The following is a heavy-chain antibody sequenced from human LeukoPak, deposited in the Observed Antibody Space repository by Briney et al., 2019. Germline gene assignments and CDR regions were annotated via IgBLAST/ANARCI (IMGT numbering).Heavy chain of an antibody. CDR2: IYYSGST. D-gene: IGHD2-2*01. CDR3: ARKRRDIVVVPALRRGAFDI. V-gene: IGHV4-59*12. J-gene: IGHJ3*02. Sequence: PSETLSLTCTVSGGSISSYYWSWIRQPPGKGLEWIGYIYYSGSTNYNPSLKSRVTISVDTSKNQFSLKLSSVTAADTAVCYCARKRRDIVVVPALRRGAFDIWGQGTMVTVSS. CDR1: GGSISSYY.